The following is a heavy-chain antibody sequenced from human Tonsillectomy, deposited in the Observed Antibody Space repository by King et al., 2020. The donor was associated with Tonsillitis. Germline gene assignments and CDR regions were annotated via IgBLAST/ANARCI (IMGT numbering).Heavy chain of an antibody. CDR3: AREGGRDLVALFDS. D-gene: IGHD5-12*01. J-gene: IGHJ4*02. CDR1: GGSISSGSYY. CDR2: IYTSGST. Sequence: QLQESGPGLVKPSQTLSLTCTVSGGSISSGSYYWSWFRQPAGKGLEWIGRIYTSGSTNYNPSLKSRVTISVETSKNQFSLKMRSVTAADTAVYYCAREGGRDLVALFDSWGQGTLVTVSS. V-gene: IGHV4-61*02.